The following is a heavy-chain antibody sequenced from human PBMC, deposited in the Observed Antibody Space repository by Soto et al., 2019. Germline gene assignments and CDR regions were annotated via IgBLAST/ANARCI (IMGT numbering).Heavy chain of an antibody. J-gene: IGHJ4*02. CDR3: VGSGTYYDILTGYSNIGPFDY. V-gene: IGHV3-7*05. CDR2: IKQDGSEK. CDR1: GFTFSSYW. D-gene: IGHD3-9*01. Sequence: GGSLRLSWAASGFTFSSYWMSWVRQAPGKGLEWVANIKQDGSEKYYVDSVKGRFTISRDNAKNSLYLQMNSLRAEDTAVYYCVGSGTYYDILTGYSNIGPFDYWGQGTLVTVPQ.